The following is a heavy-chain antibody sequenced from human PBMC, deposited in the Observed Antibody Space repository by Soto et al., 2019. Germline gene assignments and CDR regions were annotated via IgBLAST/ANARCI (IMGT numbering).Heavy chain of an antibody. V-gene: IGHV1-18*01. CDR3: ARDLAAGMLAY. D-gene: IGHD6-13*01. Sequence: ASVKVSCKASGYTFTRYGISWVRQAPGQGLEWMGWISAHNGNTKYAQQVQGRVTMTTDTSTSTAYMELRSLRSDDTAVYYCARDLAAGMLAYWGQGTLVTVSS. CDR2: ISAHNGNT. J-gene: IGHJ4*02. CDR1: GYTFTRYG.